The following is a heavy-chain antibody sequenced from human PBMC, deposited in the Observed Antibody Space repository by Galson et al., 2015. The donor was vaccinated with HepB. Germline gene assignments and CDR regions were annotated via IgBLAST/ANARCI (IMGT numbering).Heavy chain of an antibody. J-gene: IGHJ4*02. CDR2: ISGSGGST. D-gene: IGHD2-2*01. CDR3: ARDYCSSTSCRDY. CDR1: GFTFSSYA. Sequence: SLRLSCAASGFTFSSYAMSWVRQAPGEGLEWVSAISGSGGSTYYADSVKGRFTISRDNSKNTLYLQMNSLRAEDTAVYYCARDYCSSTSCRDYWGQGTLVTVSS. V-gene: IGHV3-23*01.